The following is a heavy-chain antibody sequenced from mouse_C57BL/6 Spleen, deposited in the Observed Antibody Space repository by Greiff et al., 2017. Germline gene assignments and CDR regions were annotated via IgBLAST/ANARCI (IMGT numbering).Heavy chain of an antibody. Sequence: EVQLVESGPELVKPGASVKISCKASGYSFTGYYMNWVKQSPEKSLEWIGEINPSTGGTTYNPKFKAKATLTVDKSSSTAYMQLKSLTSEDSAVYYGARSDLLWALRGPMDYWGQGTSVTVSS. CDR2: INPSTGGT. V-gene: IGHV1-42*01. D-gene: IGHD2-1*01. CDR3: ARSDLLWALRGPMDY. CDR1: GYSFTGYY. J-gene: IGHJ4*01.